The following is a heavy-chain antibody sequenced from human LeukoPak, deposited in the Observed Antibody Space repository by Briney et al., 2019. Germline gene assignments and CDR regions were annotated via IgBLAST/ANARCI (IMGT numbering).Heavy chain of an antibody. J-gene: IGHJ4*02. CDR2: ISGSGGSP. V-gene: IGHV3-23*01. Sequence: GGALRLSCAASGFTFSSYAMSWVGQAPGKGLEGVGAISGSGGSPYYAHSVKGRFTISRDNSKNTLYLQMHSLRPEDPAVYYCAKGQYSPGHWGQGTLVTVSS. D-gene: IGHD6-6*01. CDR1: GFTFSSYA. CDR3: AKGQYSPGH.